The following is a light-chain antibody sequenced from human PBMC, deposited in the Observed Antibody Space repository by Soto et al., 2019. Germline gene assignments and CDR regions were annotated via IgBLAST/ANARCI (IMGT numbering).Light chain of an antibody. CDR1: QSVSSK. Sequence: EIVMTQSPATLSVSPGERATLSCRASQSVSSKLAWYQQQPGQAPRLLIHGASTRATGIPAKFSGSGSGTEFTLTISSLQSEDFAVYYCQQYTNWPRTFGGGAKVEIK. J-gene: IGKJ4*01. V-gene: IGKV3-15*01. CDR2: GAS. CDR3: QQYTNWPRT.